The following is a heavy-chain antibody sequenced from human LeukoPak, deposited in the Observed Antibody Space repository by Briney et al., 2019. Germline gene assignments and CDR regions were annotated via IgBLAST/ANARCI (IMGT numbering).Heavy chain of an antibody. CDR1: DGSVSSGTYY. CDR3: VRHISANTGYFDS. V-gene: IGHV4-39*01. Sequence: SETLSLTCTISDGSVSSGTYYWGWIRQSPGEGLEWIGSIHYSGSSYYNPSLKSRVTIFVDTSRDQVSMDLSSVTAADTALYYCVRHISANTGYFDSCGQGTLVTVSS. CDR2: IHYSGSS. J-gene: IGHJ4*02.